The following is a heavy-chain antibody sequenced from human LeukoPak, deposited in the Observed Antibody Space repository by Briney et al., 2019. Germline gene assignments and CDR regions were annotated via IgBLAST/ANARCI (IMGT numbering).Heavy chain of an antibody. CDR2: ISSSSGHT. CDR3: ARVGSIAAAGTPDY. CDR1: GFTFSDYY. J-gene: IGHJ4*02. D-gene: IGHD6-13*01. Sequence: GGSLRLSCAASGFTFSDYYMSWIRRTPGKGLEWVSYISSSSGHTEYADSVKGRFTVSRDNAKNSLFLQLNSLRADDTAVYYCARVGSIAAAGTPDYWGQGTLVTVSS. V-gene: IGHV3-11*06.